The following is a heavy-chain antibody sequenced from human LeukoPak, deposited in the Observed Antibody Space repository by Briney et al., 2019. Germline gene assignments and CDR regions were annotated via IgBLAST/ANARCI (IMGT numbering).Heavy chain of an antibody. CDR3: ASGGGITMVRGVINN. V-gene: IGHV4-38-2*01. Sequence: SETLSLTCAVSGCSISSGYYWGGIRQPPGKGLEWIGSIYHSGSTYYNPSLKSRVTISVDTSKNQFSLKLSSVTAADTAVYYCASGGGITMVRGVINNWGQGTLVTVSS. J-gene: IGHJ4*02. CDR2: IYHSGST. CDR1: GCSISSGYY. D-gene: IGHD3-10*01.